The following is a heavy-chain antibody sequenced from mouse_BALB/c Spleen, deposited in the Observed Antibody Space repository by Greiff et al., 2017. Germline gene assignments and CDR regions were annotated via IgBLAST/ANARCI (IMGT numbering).Heavy chain of an antibody. CDR3: ARRDYYYAMDD. V-gene: IGHV1-15*01. D-gene: IGHD3-3*01. CDR1: GYTFTDYE. CDR2: IDPETGGT. J-gene: IGHJ4*01. Sequence: VQLQQSGAELVRPGASVTLSCKSSGYTFTDYEMHWVKQTPVHGLEWIGAIDPETGGTAYNQKFKGKATLTADKSSSTAYMELRSLTSEDSAVYDCARRDYYYAMDDWGQGTSVTVSS.